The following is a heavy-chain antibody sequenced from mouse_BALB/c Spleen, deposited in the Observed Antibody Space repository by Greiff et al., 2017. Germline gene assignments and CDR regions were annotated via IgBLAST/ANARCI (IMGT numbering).Heavy chain of an antibody. D-gene: IGHD4-1*01. Sequence: EVQGVESGGGLVKPGGSLKLSCAASGFTFSDYYMYWVRQTPEKRLEWVATISDGGSYTYYPDSVKGRFTISRDNAKNNLYLQMSSLKSEDTAMYYCARKDWEGAMDYWGQGTSVTVSS. CDR3: ARKDWEGAMDY. V-gene: IGHV5-4*02. CDR2: ISDGGSYT. J-gene: IGHJ4*01. CDR1: GFTFSDYY.